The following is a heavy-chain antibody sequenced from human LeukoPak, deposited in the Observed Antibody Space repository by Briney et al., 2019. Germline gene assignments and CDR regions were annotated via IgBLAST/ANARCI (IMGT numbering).Heavy chain of an antibody. J-gene: IGHJ4*02. CDR1: GFTFSSYD. Sequence: GGSLRLSCAASGFTFSSYDMHWVRQATGKGLEWVSSISSSSSYIYYADSVKGRFTISRDNAKNSLYLQMNSLRAEDTAVYYCARDSSGYYSSFDYWGQGTLVTVSS. V-gene: IGHV3-21*01. CDR2: ISSSSSYI. CDR3: ARDSSGYYSSFDY. D-gene: IGHD3-22*01.